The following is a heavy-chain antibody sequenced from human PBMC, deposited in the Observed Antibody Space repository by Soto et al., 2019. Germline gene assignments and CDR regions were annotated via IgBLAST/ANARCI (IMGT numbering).Heavy chain of an antibody. D-gene: IGHD3-16*01. CDR3: ARSPLGYDYVRQTWREVGDSFDI. CDR2: LIHGGST. CDR1: GASLGGFH. V-gene: IGHV4-34*12. Sequence: SGPLSLTFAIYGASLGGFHWTWLRQAPGKGLVWIGELIHGGSTNYNPSLKSRVSFSLDTSKNQFSLHLMSVTAADTAVYYCARSPLGYDYVRQTWREVGDSFDIWGRGTMVT. J-gene: IGHJ3*02.